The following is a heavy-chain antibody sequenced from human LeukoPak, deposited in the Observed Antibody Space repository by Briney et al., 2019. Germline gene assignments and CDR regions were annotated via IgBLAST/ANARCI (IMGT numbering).Heavy chain of an antibody. CDR1: GGSISSSSYY. D-gene: IGHD4-23*01. V-gene: IGHV4-39*07. CDR2: IYYSGST. Sequence: SETLSLTCTVSGGSISSSSYYWGWLRQPPGKGLEWIGSIYYSGSTYYNPSLKSRVTISVDTSKNQFSLKLSSVTAADTAVYYCARVGKGNYYYYMDVWGKGTTVTVSS. CDR3: ARVGKGNYYYYMDV. J-gene: IGHJ6*03.